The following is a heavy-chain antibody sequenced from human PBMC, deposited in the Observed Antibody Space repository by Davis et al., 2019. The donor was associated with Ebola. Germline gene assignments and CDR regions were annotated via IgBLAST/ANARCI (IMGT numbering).Heavy chain of an antibody. V-gene: IGHV4-34*01. J-gene: IGHJ4*02. CDR3: ARIEGWHGVLEK. CDR1: GGSFNGYY. D-gene: IGHD5-24*01. Sequence: MPSETLSLTCAVSGGSFNGYYWTWIRHPPGKGLEYIGEIDHTGYTNYNPSLGGRVTISLDTSKNQFSLNVDSVTAADTAVYYCARIEGWHGVLEKWGQGTLVTVSS. CDR2: IDHTGYT.